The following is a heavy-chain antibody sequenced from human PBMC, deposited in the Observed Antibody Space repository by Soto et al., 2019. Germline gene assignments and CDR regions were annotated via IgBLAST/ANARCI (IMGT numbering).Heavy chain of an antibody. D-gene: IGHD2-15*01. V-gene: IGHV4-31*03. Sequence: QVQLQESGPGLVKPSQTLSLTCTVSGGSIISSGGYYWSWIRKNPWKGLEWIGYISYSGSTYYNPSLKSRVTISVDTSKNQFSLNLSSVTAADTAVYYCVRGRGYCSGASCYEFDYWGQGTLVTVSS. J-gene: IGHJ4*02. CDR2: ISYSGST. CDR3: VRGRGYCSGASCYEFDY. CDR1: GGSIISSGGYY.